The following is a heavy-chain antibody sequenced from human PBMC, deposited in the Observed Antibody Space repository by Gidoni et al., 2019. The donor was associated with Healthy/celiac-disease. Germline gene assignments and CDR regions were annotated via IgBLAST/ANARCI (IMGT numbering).Heavy chain of an antibody. J-gene: IGHJ6*02. CDR3: ATYRNSYGDIYYSGMDV. CDR1: GSSLTSYW. Sequence: EVQLVQSGAEVKQPGESLTISCKRSGSSLTSYWIGWVRQSPGKGLEWLGLIFPGDSDTKNGTTFQGQITISADKSISTAYLQWSSLKASDTAMDYCATYRNSYGDIYYSGMDVWGQGTTVTVSS. CDR2: IFPGDSDT. D-gene: IGHD5-18*01. V-gene: IGHV5-51*01.